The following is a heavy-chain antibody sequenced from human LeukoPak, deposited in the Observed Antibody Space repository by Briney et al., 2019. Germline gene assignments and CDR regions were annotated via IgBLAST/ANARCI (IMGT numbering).Heavy chain of an antibody. D-gene: IGHD6-13*01. CDR2: INHSGST. Sequence: SETLSLTCAVYGGSFSGYYWSWIRQPPGKGLEWIGEINHSGSTNYNPSLKSRVTISVDTSKNQFSLKLSSVTAADTAVYYCARISSSWPLTISHYYYYYMDVWGKGTTVTVSS. V-gene: IGHV4-34*01. CDR3: ARISSSWPLTISHYYYYYMDV. J-gene: IGHJ6*03. CDR1: GGSFSGYY.